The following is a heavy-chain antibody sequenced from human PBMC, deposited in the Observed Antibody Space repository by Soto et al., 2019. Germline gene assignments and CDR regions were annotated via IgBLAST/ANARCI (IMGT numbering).Heavy chain of an antibody. CDR3: ARASLYTIVVVLAATQGNAFDI. V-gene: IGHV4-31*03. D-gene: IGHD2-2*01. CDR1: GGSISSGGYY. Sequence: QVQLQESGPGLVKPSQTLSLTCTVSGGSISSGGYYWSWIRQHPGKGLEWIGYIYYSGSTYYNPSIKSRVTISVDTSKNQFSLKLSSVTAADTAVYYCARASLYTIVVVLAATQGNAFDIWGQGTMVTVSS. CDR2: IYYSGST. J-gene: IGHJ3*02.